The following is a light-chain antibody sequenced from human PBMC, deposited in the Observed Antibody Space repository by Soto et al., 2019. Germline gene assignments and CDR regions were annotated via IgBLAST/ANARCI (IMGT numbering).Light chain of an antibody. CDR2: DNN. CDR3: GTWDSSFVV. CDR1: SSNIGNNY. Sequence: QSVLTQPPSVSAAPGQKVTISCSGSSSNIGNNYVSWYQQLPGTAPKLLIYDNNKRPSGIPDRFSGSKSGTSATLGITGLQTGDEADYYCGTWDSSFVVLGGGTKLTVL. V-gene: IGLV1-51*01. J-gene: IGLJ2*01.